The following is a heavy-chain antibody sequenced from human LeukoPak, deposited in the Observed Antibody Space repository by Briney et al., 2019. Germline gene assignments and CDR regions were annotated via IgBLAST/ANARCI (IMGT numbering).Heavy chain of an antibody. Sequence: GGSLRLSCAASGFTFSSYWMDWVRQAPGKGLEWVANIKRDGNEKNYVDSVKGRFSISRDNAKNSLYLQMDSLRAEDTAVYYCAKEGAYPIITYDSWGQGALVTVSS. J-gene: IGHJ5*01. V-gene: IGHV3-7*01. CDR3: AKEGAYPIITYDS. CDR2: IKRDGNEK. D-gene: IGHD3-10*01. CDR1: GFTFSSYW.